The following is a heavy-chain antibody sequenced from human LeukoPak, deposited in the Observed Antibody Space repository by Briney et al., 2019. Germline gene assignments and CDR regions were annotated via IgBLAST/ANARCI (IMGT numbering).Heavy chain of an antibody. D-gene: IGHD3-22*01. Sequence: SQTLSLTCTVSGGSISSGGYYWSWLRQHPGTGLEWIGYIYYSGSTYYNPSLKSRVTISVDTSKNQFSLKLSSVTAADTAVYYCARGVVIVVEGWFDPWGQGTLVTVSS. CDR3: ARGVVIVVEGWFDP. CDR2: IYYSGST. J-gene: IGHJ5*02. V-gene: IGHV4-31*03. CDR1: GGSISSGGYY.